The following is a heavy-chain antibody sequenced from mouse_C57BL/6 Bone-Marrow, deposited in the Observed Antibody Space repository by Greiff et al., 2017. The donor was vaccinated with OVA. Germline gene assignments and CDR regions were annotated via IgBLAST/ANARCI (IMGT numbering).Heavy chain of an antibody. CDR2: ISSGGDYI. CDR3: TRIYGSSPYYCDY. J-gene: IGHJ2*01. CDR1: GFTFSSYA. V-gene: IGHV5-9-1*02. D-gene: IGHD1-1*01. Sequence: EVQVVESGEGLVKPGGSLKLSCAASGFTFSSYAMSWVRQTPEKRLEWVAYISSGGDYIYYADNVKGRFTISRDNARNTLYLQMSSLKSEDTAMYYCTRIYGSSPYYCDYWGQGTTLTVSS.